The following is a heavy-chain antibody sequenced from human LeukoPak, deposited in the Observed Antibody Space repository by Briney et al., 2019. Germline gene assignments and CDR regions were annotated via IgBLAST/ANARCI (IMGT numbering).Heavy chain of an antibody. CDR2: IYYSGST. D-gene: IGHD3-22*01. CDR3: ARVGTYYDSIRDYYFDY. CDR1: GGSISSHY. Sequence: SETLSLTCTVSGGSISSHYWSWIQQPPGKGLEWIGYIYYSGSTNYNPSLKSRVTISVDTSKNQFSLKLSSVTAADTAVYYCARVGTYYDSIRDYYFDYWGQGTLVTVSS. J-gene: IGHJ4*02. V-gene: IGHV4-59*11.